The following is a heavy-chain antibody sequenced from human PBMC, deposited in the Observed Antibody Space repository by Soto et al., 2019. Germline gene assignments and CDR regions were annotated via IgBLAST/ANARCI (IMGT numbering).Heavy chain of an antibody. Sequence: SVKVSCKASGGTFSSYAISWVRQAPGQGLEWMGGIIPIFGTANYAQKFQGRVTITADESTSTAYMELSSLRSEDTAVYYCARAFYGSGSTYYYYYYGMDVWGQGTTVTVSS. CDR3: ARAFYGSGSTYYYYYYGMDV. CDR2: IIPIFGTA. J-gene: IGHJ6*02. D-gene: IGHD3-10*01. V-gene: IGHV1-69*13. CDR1: GGTFSSYA.